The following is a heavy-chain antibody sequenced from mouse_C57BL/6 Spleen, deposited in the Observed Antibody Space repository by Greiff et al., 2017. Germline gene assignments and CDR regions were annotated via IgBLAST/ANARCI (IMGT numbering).Heavy chain of an antibody. CDR3: TRGGNYFDY. D-gene: IGHD2-14*01. J-gene: IGHJ2*01. V-gene: IGHV5-9-1*02. CDR1: GFTFSSYA. Sequence: EVMLVESGEGLVKPGGSLKLSCAASGFTFSSYAMSWVRQTPETRLAWVAYISSGGDYIYYADAVEGRFTISRDHARNTLYLQLSSLKSEDTDMYYCTRGGNYFDYWGQGTTLTVSS. CDR2: ISSGGDYI.